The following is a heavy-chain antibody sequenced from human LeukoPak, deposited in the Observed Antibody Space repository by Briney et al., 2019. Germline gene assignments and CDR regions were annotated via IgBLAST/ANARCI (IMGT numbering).Heavy chain of an antibody. CDR2: IRYDGSNK. J-gene: IGHJ4*02. CDR3: AREPHYYDSSGPYG. V-gene: IGHV3-30*02. Sequence: GGSLRLSCAASGFTFSSYGMHWVRQAPGKGLEGVAFIRYDGSNKYYADSVKGRFTISRDNSKNTLYLQMNSLRAEDTAVYYCAREPHYYDSSGPYGRGQGTLVTVSS. CDR1: GFTFSSYG. D-gene: IGHD3-22*01.